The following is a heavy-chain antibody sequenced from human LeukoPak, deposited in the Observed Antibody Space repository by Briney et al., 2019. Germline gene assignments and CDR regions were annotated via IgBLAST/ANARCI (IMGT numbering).Heavy chain of an antibody. CDR2: ISYDGNNK. D-gene: IGHD3-16*01. V-gene: IGHV3-30-3*01. CDR1: GFTFSSYA. J-gene: IGHJ4*02. CDR3: ARKGGLTGDFDY. Sequence: PGRSLRLSCAASGFTFSSYAIHWVRQAPGKGLEWVAVISYDGNNKYYSDSMKGQFTISRDNSKNTLYLQMASLRSEDTAVYYCARKGGLTGDFDYWGQGTLVTVSS.